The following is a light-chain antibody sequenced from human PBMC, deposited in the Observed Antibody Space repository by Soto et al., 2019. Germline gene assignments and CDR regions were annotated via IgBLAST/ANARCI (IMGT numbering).Light chain of an antibody. V-gene: IGKV3-15*01. J-gene: IGKJ1*01. Sequence: DIVLTQTPATLSVSPGAGATISCKASQSISSKLAWYQQKPGQAPRLLIYGASTMAAGIPARFSGSGSGTEFTLIISSLQSEDSAVYYCQQYNSWLWTFGQGTKVDIK. CDR1: QSISSK. CDR2: GAS. CDR3: QQYNSWLWT.